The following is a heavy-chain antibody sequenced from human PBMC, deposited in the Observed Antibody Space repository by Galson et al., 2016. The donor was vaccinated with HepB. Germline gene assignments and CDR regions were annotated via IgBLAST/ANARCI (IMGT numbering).Heavy chain of an antibody. CDR3: AIQYTTAWYSCLTY. Sequence: SLRLSCAASGFTFSTNAMNWVRQAPGKGLEWVSGISGSGGSTSFADSVKGRFTISRDNSNNTLYLQMNSLRAEDTAIYYCAIQYTTAWYSCLTYWGQGTLVTVSS. D-gene: IGHD2-15*01. CDR2: ISGSGGST. CDR1: GFTFSTNA. J-gene: IGHJ4*02. V-gene: IGHV3-23*01.